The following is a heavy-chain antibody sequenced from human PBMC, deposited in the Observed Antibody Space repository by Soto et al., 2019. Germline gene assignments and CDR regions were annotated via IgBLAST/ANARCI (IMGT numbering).Heavy chain of an antibody. CDR3: ARDIGSGSYPY. CDR2: IYYSGST. V-gene: IGHV4-31*03. D-gene: IGHD3-10*01. Sequence: QVQLQESGPGLVKPSQTLSLTCTVSGGSISSGGYYWSWIRQHPGKGLEWIGYIYYSGSTYYNPSLKSRVTITVDTYKNPFYLKLSYVTAADTAVYSCARDIGSGSYPYWGQGTLVTVSS. CDR1: GGSISSGGYY. J-gene: IGHJ4*02.